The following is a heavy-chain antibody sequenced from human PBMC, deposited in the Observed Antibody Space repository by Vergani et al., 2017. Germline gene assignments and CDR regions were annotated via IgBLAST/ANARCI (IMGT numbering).Heavy chain of an antibody. CDR1: GGSIRPYY. D-gene: IGHD6-6*01. CDR2: IYTSEST. V-gene: IGHV4-4*07. Sequence: QVQLQESGPGLVKPSETLDLTCIFSGGSIRPYYWRWIRQPAGKGLEWIGRIYTSESTNYNLSLKSRVTMAVDTSKNQFSLKLSSVTAADTAVYYCAREYSSSVGFLAYWGQGTLVTVSS. CDR3: AREYSSSVGFLAY. J-gene: IGHJ4*02.